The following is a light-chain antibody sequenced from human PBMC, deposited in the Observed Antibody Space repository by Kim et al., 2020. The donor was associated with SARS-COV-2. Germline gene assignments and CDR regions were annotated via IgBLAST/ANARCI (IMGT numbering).Light chain of an antibody. J-gene: IGLJ1*01. V-gene: IGLV2-11*01. CDR2: DVN. CDR1: SSDVGGYNY. CDR3: CSYAGTYTNYV. Sequence: QSALSQPRSVSGSPGQSVTISCTGTSSDVGGYNYVSWYQQHPGTAPKLIIYDVNKRPSGVPDRFSGSKSGNTASLTISGLQAEDEADFYCCSYAGTYTNYVFGTGTKVTVL.